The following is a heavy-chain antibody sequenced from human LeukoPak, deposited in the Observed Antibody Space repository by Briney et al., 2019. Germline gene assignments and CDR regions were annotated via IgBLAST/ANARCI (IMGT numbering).Heavy chain of an antibody. D-gene: IGHD2-15*01. CDR2: ISSSSSTI. J-gene: IGHJ4*02. V-gene: IGHV3-48*04. CDR3: ARDQRVAISLQYYFDC. Sequence: PGGSLRLSCAASGFTFSSYSMNWVRQAPGKGLEWVSYISSSSSTIYYADSVKGRFTISRDNAKNSLYLQMNSLRAEDTAVYYCARDQRVAISLQYYFDCWGQGTLVTVSS. CDR1: GFTFSSYS.